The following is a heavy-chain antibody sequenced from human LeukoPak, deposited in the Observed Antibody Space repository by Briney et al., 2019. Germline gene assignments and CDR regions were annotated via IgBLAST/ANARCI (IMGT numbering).Heavy chain of an antibody. J-gene: IGHJ3*02. CDR2: ISSSSSYI. Sequence: GGSLRLSCAASGFTFSSYSMNWARQAPGKGLEWVSSISSSSSYIYYADSVKGRFTISRDNAKNSLYLQMNSLRAEDTAVYYCARDDGGWAGGYIVIWGQGTMVTVSS. CDR1: GFTFSSYS. D-gene: IGHD6-13*01. CDR3: ARDDGGWAGGYIVI. V-gene: IGHV3-21*01.